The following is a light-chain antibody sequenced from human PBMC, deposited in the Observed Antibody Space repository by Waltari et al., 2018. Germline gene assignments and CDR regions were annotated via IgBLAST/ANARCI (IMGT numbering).Light chain of an antibody. CDR2: DVT. Sequence: QSALTQPRSVSGSPGLSVTISCTGTSGDVGGYNYVSWYQHHPGKAPKLLIYDVTKRPSGVPDRFSGSKSGNTASLTISRLQADDEADYYCCSYAGSIFIWVFGGGTKLTVL. V-gene: IGLV2-11*01. J-gene: IGLJ3*02. CDR1: SGDVGGYNY. CDR3: CSYAGSIFIWV.